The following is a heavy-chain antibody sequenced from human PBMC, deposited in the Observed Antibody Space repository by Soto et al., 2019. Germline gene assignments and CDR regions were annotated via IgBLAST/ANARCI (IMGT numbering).Heavy chain of an antibody. Sequence: AAVKVSCKASGFTFTSSAVQWVRQARGQRLEWIGWIVVGSGNTNYAQKFQERVTITRDMSTSTAYMELSSLRSEDTAVYYCAAGSPYTMIGHYWGQGTLVTAPQ. CDR2: IVVGSGNT. CDR1: GFTFTSSA. CDR3: AAGSPYTMIGHY. J-gene: IGHJ4*02. V-gene: IGHV1-58*01. D-gene: IGHD3-22*01.